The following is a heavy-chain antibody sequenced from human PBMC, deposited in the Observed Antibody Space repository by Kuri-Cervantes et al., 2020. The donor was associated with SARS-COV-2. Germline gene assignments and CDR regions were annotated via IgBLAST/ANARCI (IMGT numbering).Heavy chain of an antibody. J-gene: IGHJ6*03. Sequence: GESLKISCAASGFTLSSYAMSWVRQAPGKGLEWVSAISCSGGSTYYADSVKGRSTISRDNSKNTLYLQMNSLRAEDTAVYYCAKDLKNYYYYMDVWGKGTMVTVSS. CDR3: AKDLKNYYYYMDV. CDR2: ISCSGGST. CDR1: GFTLSSYA. V-gene: IGHV3-23*01.